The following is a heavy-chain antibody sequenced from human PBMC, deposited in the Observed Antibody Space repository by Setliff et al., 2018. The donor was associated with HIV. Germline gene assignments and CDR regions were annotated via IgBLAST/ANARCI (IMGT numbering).Heavy chain of an antibody. CDR2: IHTSGST. V-gene: IGHV4-4*07. CDR3: ARAGMGALRSLFDY. J-gene: IGHJ4*02. CDR1: GDSISGYY. Sequence: PSETLSLTCTVSGDSISGYYWSWIRQPAGRGLEWTGRIHTSGSTNYTPSLKSRVTISVDTSKNQFSLQLNSVTAADTAIYYCARAGMGALRSLFDYWGQGTLVTVSS. D-gene: IGHD1-26*01.